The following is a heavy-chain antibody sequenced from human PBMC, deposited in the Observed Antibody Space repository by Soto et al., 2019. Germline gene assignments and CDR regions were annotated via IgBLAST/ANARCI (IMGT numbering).Heavy chain of an antibody. D-gene: IGHD6-13*01. CDR1: GVSISTYY. CDR3: ARTTYSSTWFPDY. Sequence: SETLSLTCTVSGVSISTYYWSWIRQPPGKGLEWIGFINYSGSTKYSPSLKSRVTISVDTSKNQFSLNLSSVTAADTAVYYCARTTYSSTWFPDYWGQGTLVTVSS. V-gene: IGHV4-59*08. J-gene: IGHJ4*02. CDR2: INYSGST.